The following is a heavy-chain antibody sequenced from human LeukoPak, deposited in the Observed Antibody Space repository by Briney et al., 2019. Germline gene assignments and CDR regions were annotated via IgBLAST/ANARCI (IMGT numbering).Heavy chain of an antibody. J-gene: IGHJ4*02. Sequence: SETLSLTCTVSGGSISSYYWTWIRQPPGEGLEWIGYIYYSGSTNYNPSLKSRATISLDTSKNHFSLNLSSVTAADTAVYYCARGARYCSSTSCLRYYFDYWGQGTLVTVSS. V-gene: IGHV4-59*01. CDR3: ARGARYCSSTSCLRYYFDY. CDR2: IYYSGST. D-gene: IGHD2-2*01. CDR1: GGSISSYY.